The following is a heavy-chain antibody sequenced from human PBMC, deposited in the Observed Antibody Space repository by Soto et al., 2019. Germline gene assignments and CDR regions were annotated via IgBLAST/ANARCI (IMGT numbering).Heavy chain of an antibody. CDR3: AGGGINYGDYRSMDV. D-gene: IGHD4-17*01. Sequence: EVQLVESGGGLVKPGGSLRLSCAASGFTFSSYNMNWVRQAPGKGLEWVSSLSSSSTYIYYADSVKGRFTISRDNAKNHLYRESKSLGAEGTGVFFCAGGGINYGDYRSMDVWGKGTTVTVSS. J-gene: IGHJ6*03. CDR1: GFTFSSYN. V-gene: IGHV3-21*01. CDR2: LSSSSTYI.